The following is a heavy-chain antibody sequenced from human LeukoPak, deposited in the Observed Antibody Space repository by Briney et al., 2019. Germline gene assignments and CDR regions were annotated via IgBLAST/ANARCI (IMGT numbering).Heavy chain of an antibody. J-gene: IGHJ3*02. CDR3: ARGATIFGVVISGAFDI. CDR2: ISSSSSYI. Sequence: PGGSLRLSCAASGLTVSSNYMNWVRQAPGKGLEWVSSISSSSSYIYYADSVKGRFTISRDNAKNSLYLQMNSLRAEDTAVYYCARGATIFGVVISGAFDIWGQGTMVTVSS. V-gene: IGHV3-21*01. CDR1: GLTVSSNY. D-gene: IGHD3-3*01.